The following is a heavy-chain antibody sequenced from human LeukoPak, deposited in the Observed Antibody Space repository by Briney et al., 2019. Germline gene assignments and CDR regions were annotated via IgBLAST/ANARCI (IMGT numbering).Heavy chain of an antibody. CDR2: INHDGST. Sequence: SETLSLTCAVSGGSFSGYYWSWIRQPPGKGLEWIGEINHDGSTYYNPSLKSRVTISVDTSKNQFSLRLSSVTAADTAVYSCARGRGYNAFDIWGQGTMVTVSS. CDR3: ARGRGYNAFDI. V-gene: IGHV4-34*01. J-gene: IGHJ3*02. CDR1: GGSFSGYY. D-gene: IGHD5-18*01.